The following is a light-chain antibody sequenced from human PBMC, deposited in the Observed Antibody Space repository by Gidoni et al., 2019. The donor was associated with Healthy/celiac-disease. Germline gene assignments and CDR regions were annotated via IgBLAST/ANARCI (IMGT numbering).Light chain of an antibody. CDR2: SNN. J-gene: IGLJ1*01. Sequence: QSVLTPPPSASGSPGQRVTISCSGSSSHIGSKTVNWYQQLPGTAPQLLIYSNNPRPSGAPDRFSGSKSGTSASLAISGLQSEDEADYYCAAWDDSLNGLYVFGTGPKVTVL. CDR1: SSHIGSKT. V-gene: IGLV1-44*01. CDR3: AAWDDSLNGLYV.